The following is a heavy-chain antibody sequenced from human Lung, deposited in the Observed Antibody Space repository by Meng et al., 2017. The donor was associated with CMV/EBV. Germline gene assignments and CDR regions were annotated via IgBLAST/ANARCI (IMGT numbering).Heavy chain of an antibody. CDR1: GFTFSDYS. V-gene: IGHV3-48*04. CDR2: ISFSGTTM. CDR3: ARNWGYNDGTSYYWGMFDY. D-gene: IGHD3-22*01. J-gene: IGHJ4*02. Sequence: GXXRLSCAASGFTFSDYSLNWVRQAPGKGLEWISYISFSGTTMYYADSVKGRFTISRDYAKNSLYLQMNSLRAEDTAVYYCARNWGYNDGTSYYWGMFDYWXQGTXVTVDS.